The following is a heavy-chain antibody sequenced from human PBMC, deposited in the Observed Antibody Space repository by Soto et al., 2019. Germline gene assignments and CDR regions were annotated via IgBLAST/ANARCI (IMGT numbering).Heavy chain of an antibody. CDR2: INHSGST. Sequence: PSETLSLTCAVYGGSFSGYYWSWIRQPPGKGLEWIGEINHSGSTNYNPSLKSRVTIAVDTSKNQFSLKLSSVTAADTAVYYGARVVLWQWLVRPDYYYYGMDVWGQGTTVT. V-gene: IGHV4-34*01. CDR1: GGSFSGYY. D-gene: IGHD6-19*01. CDR3: ARVVLWQWLVRPDYYYYGMDV. J-gene: IGHJ6*02.